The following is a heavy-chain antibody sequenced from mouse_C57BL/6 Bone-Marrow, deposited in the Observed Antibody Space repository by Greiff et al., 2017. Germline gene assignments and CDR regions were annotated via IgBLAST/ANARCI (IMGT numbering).Heavy chain of an antibody. CDR2: IRLKSDNYAT. CDR3: TGGGYPFDY. D-gene: IGHD2-2*01. V-gene: IGHV6-3*01. J-gene: IGHJ2*01. Sequence: EVKLVESGGGLVQPGGSMKLSCVASGFTFSNYWMNWVRQSPEKGLEWVAQIRLKSDNYATHYAESVKGRFTISRDDSKSSVYLQMNNLRAEDTGIYYCTGGGYPFDYGGQGTTLTVSS. CDR1: GFTFSNYW.